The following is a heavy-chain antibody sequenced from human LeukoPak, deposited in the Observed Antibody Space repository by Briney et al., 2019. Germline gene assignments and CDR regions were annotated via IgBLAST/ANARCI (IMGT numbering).Heavy chain of an antibody. CDR1: GGSFSGYY. CDR2: IYYSGST. V-gene: IGHV4-59*01. J-gene: IGHJ3*02. CDR3: ARVPSGWYEGAFDI. D-gene: IGHD6-19*01. Sequence: SETLSLTCAAYGGSFSGYYWSWIRQPPGKGLEWIGYIYYSGSTNYNPSLKSRVTISVDTSKNQFSLKLSSVTAADTAVYYCARVPSGWYEGAFDIWGQGTMVTVSS.